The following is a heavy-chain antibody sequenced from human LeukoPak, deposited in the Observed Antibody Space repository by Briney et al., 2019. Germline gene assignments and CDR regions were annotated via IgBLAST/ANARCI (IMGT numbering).Heavy chain of an antibody. CDR3: ARENTMIRGAFDAFDI. V-gene: IGHV4-59*12. D-gene: IGHD3-10*01. CDR1: GGSISSYY. J-gene: IGHJ3*02. Sequence: SETLSLTCSVSGGSISSYYWTWIRQPPGKGLQWIVYIYYSGSTNYNPSLKSRVTISVDTSTNQFSLKLSSVTAADTAVYYCARENTMIRGAFDAFDIWGQGTMVTVSS. CDR2: IYYSGST.